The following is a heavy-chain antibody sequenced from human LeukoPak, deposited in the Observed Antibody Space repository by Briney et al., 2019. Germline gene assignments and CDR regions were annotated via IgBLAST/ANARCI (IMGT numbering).Heavy chain of an antibody. CDR3: ARDPLPYYDSSAYRSYYYYMDV. D-gene: IGHD3-22*01. Sequence: SVKVSCKASGGTFSSYAISWVRQAPGQGLEWMGGIIPIFGTANYAQKFQGRVTITTDESTSTAYMELSSLRSEDTAVYYFARDPLPYYDSSAYRSYYYYMDVWGKGGTVTVSS. CDR2: IIPIFGTA. J-gene: IGHJ6*03. V-gene: IGHV1-69*05. CDR1: GGTFSSYA.